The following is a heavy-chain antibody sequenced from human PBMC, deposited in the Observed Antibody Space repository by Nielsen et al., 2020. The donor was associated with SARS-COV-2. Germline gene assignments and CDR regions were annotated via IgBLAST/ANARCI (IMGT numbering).Heavy chain of an antibody. CDR1: GFTFSSYG. Sequence: GESLKISCAASGFTFSSYGMHWARQAPGKGLEWAAFIRYDGNNKYYADSVKGRFTISRDNSKNTLYLQMNSLRAEDTAVYYCARDHAPSGYTYVPFDYWGQGTLVTVSS. CDR3: ARDHAPSGYTYVPFDY. D-gene: IGHD5-18*01. CDR2: IRYDGNNK. V-gene: IGHV3-30*02. J-gene: IGHJ4*02.